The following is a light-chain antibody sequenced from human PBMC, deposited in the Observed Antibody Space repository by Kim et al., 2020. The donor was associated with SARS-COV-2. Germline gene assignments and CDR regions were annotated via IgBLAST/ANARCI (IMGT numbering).Light chain of an antibody. Sequence: SSELTQDPAVSVALGQTVRITCQGDSLRSYYATWYQKKPGQAPIVVIYGKNNRPSGIPDRFSGSSSGNTASLTITGTQAGAEADYYCNSRDSNDYVLFGG. V-gene: IGLV3-19*01. CDR3: NSRDSNDYVL. CDR2: GKN. J-gene: IGLJ2*01. CDR1: SLRSYY.